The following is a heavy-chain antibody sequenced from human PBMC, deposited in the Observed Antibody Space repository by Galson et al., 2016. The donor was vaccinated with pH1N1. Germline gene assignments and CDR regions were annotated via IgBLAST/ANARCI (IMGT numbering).Heavy chain of an antibody. CDR3: TRGEDGYNYRDASDI. CDR1: GFVFSDST. V-gene: IGHV3-73*01. Sequence: SLRLSCAASGFVFSDSTVHWVRQASGKGLEWVGRTRSKAVGYAPTYAASVKGRFIISRDDSKNTAYLQLNSLKTEDTAVYYCTRGEDGYNYRDASDIWGQGTMVTVSS. CDR2: TRSKAVGYAP. J-gene: IGHJ3*02. D-gene: IGHD5-24*01.